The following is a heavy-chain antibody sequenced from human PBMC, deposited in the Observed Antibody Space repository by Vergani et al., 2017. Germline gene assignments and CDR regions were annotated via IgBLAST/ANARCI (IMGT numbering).Heavy chain of an antibody. CDR3: ARDDGYCSGGSCLPAFDI. CDR1: GGSISSYY. V-gene: IGHV4-59*01. CDR2: IYYSGST. J-gene: IGHJ3*02. D-gene: IGHD2-15*01. Sequence: QVQLQESGPGLVKPSETLSLTCTVSGGSISSYYWSWIRQPPGKGLEWIRYIYYSGSTNYNPSLKSRVTISVDTSKNQFSLKLSSVTAADTAVYYCARDDGYCSGGSCLPAFDIWGQGTMVTVSS.